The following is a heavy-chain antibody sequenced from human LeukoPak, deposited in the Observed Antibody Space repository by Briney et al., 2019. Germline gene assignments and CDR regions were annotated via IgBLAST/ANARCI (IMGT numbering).Heavy chain of an antibody. CDR2: IYPGDSDT. CDR1: GYSFTSYW. CDR3: ARATGYSSGWYWFDP. V-gene: IGHV5-51*01. D-gene: IGHD6-19*01. J-gene: IGHJ5*02. Sequence: GESLKISCKGSGYSFTSYWIGWVRQMPGKGLEWMGIIYPGDSDTRYSPSLQGQVTISADKSISTAYLQWSSLKASDTAMYYCARATGYSSGWYWFDPWGQGTLVTVSS.